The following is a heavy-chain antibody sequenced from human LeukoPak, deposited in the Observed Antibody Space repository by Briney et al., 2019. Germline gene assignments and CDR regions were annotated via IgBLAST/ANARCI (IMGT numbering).Heavy chain of an antibody. V-gene: IGHV4-59*01. CDR2: IYYSGGT. Sequence: SETLSLTCTASGGSISSYYWSWIRQPPGKGLEWIGYIYYSGGTNYNPSLKSRVTISVDTSKNQFSLKLSSVTAADTAVYYCARGVEYSSSSGLGYWGQGTLVTVSS. J-gene: IGHJ4*02. CDR1: GGSISSYY. CDR3: ARGVEYSSSSGLGY. D-gene: IGHD6-6*01.